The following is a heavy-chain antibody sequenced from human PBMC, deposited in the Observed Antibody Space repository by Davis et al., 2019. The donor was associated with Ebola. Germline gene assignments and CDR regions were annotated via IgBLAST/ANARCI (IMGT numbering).Heavy chain of an antibody. J-gene: IGHJ3*02. V-gene: IGHV3-30*04. CDR1: GFTFNTHA. D-gene: IGHD1-26*01. CDR3: AKDTSNIWFDI. Sequence: GGSLRLSCVASGFTFNTHAMHWVRQAPGKGLEWVAIISYDGINKYYADSVKGRFTISRDNSKNTLYLQMNGLRVEDTAIYYCAKDTSNIWFDIWGQGTMVTVSS. CDR2: ISYDGINK.